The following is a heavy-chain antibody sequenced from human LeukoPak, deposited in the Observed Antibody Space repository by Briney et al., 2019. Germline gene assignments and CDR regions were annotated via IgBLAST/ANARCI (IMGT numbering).Heavy chain of an antibody. V-gene: IGHV3-23*01. J-gene: IGHJ4*02. CDR2: ISGSGGST. D-gene: IGHD3-9*01. CDR3: AKGSHYDPLTGHVSVDY. Sequence: GGSLRLSCAASGSTFSSYAMSWLRQAPGKGLEWVSTISGSGGSTYYADSVKGRFTISRENSKNELYLQMNSLRVEDTAIYYCAKGSHYDPLTGHVSVDYWGQGTLVTVSS. CDR1: GSTFSSYA.